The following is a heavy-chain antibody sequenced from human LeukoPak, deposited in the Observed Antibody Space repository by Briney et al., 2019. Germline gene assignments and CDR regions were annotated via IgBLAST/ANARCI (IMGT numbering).Heavy chain of an antibody. J-gene: IGHJ4*02. Sequence: GGSLRLSCAASGFTFSSYSMTWVRQAPGKGLEWVSSISSSSSYIYYADSVKGRFTISRDNAKNSLFLQMNSLRAEDTAVYYCVRVLTPSRDDQIFDYWGQGTLVTVSS. D-gene: IGHD5-24*01. CDR3: VRVLTPSRDDQIFDY. V-gene: IGHV3-21*01. CDR1: GFTFSSYS. CDR2: ISSSSSYI.